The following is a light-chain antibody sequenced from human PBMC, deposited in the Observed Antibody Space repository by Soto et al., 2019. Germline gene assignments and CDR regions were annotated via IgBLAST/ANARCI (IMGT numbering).Light chain of an antibody. V-gene: IGKV3-15*01. CDR3: HQYNKWPYT. CDR1: QSVSGD. J-gene: IGKJ3*01. Sequence: EAVMTQSPATLSVSPGERATLSCRASQSVSGDLAWYQQKTGQAPRLLIYATSTRATGIPARFSGSGSGTEFTLTITSLQSEDFAVYYCHQYNKWPYTFGPGTKVDIK. CDR2: ATS.